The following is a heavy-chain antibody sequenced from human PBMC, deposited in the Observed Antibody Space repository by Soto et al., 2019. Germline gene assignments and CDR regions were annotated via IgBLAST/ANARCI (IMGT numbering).Heavy chain of an antibody. CDR2: IYYSGST. V-gene: IGHV4-30-4*01. CDR3: ARDAGTASGYR. CDR1: VGSSSSGDYY. J-gene: IGHJ4*02. D-gene: IGHD6-25*01. Sequence: PSETLSLTCTVSVGSSSSGDYYWSWIRQPPGKGLEWIGYIYYSGSTYYNPSLKSRVTISVDTSKNQFSLKLSSVTAADTAVYYCARDAGTASGYRWGQGTLVTVSS.